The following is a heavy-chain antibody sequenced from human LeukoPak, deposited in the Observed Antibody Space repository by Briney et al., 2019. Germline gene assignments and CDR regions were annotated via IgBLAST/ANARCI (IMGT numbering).Heavy chain of an antibody. CDR3: ATVYSSSGDY. CDR1: GFTFSSYA. Sequence: PGGSLRLSCAASGFTFSSYAMHWVRQAPGKGLEWVAVISYDGSNKYYADSVKGRFTISRDNSKNTLYLQMNSLRAEDTAVYYCATVYSSSGDYWGQGTLVTVSS. J-gene: IGHJ4*02. CDR2: ISYDGSNK. V-gene: IGHV3-30-3*01. D-gene: IGHD6-6*01.